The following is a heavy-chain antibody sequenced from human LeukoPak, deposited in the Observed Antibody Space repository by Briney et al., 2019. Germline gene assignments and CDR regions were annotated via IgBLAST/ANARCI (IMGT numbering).Heavy chain of an antibody. CDR2: VSGSGGST. CDR3: VRVISGTPNWFDP. J-gene: IGHJ5*02. V-gene: IGHV3-23*01. D-gene: IGHD1-20*01. Sequence: GGSLRLSCAASGFTLRYGMSWVRQAPGRGLEWVSAVSGSGGSTDYADSVKGRFTISRDTSTDTMYLQLNSLRPEDTAVYYCVRVISGTPNWFDPWGQGTLVTVSS. CDR1: GFTLRYG.